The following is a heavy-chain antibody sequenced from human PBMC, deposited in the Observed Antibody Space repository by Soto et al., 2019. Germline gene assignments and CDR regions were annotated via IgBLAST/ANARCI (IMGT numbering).Heavy chain of an antibody. Sequence: QVQLVQSGAEVKKPGSSVKVSCKASGGIFSTYAISWLRQAPGQGLEWMGGIIPLFGTPNYAQRFQGRVTSTADESTSTACMELSRLRSEDTAVYYCARDRDDSGSGKYSTRIDFWGQGTLVTVSS. V-gene: IGHV1-69*01. D-gene: IGHD3-10*01. J-gene: IGHJ4*02. CDR2: IIPLFGTP. CDR1: GGIFSTYA. CDR3: ARDRDDSGSGKYSTRIDF.